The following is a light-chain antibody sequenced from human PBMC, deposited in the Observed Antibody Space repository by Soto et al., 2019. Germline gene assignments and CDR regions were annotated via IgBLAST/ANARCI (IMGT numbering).Light chain of an antibody. Sequence: DIQMTQSPSSLSASVGDRVTITCRACQGVSAYLLWYRQRQGRAPELLIYAASNLKSGVPSRFSGSGSGTNFTLTITNLQPEDFGTYYCQQSYRTPHTFGQGTKLETK. CDR1: QGVSAY. CDR3: QQSYRTPHT. CDR2: AAS. J-gene: IGKJ2*01. V-gene: IGKV1-39*01.